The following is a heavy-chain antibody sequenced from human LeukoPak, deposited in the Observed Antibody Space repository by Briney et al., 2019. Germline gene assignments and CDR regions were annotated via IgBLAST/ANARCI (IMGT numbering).Heavy chain of an antibody. CDR2: IDTAGDT. J-gene: IGHJ2*01. CDR3: AREETGYCYRYIDL. Sequence: GGSLRLSCEASGFTFSSYDMHWVRQATGKGLEWVSAIDTAGDTYYPVSVKGRFTISRENAKNSFDLQMNSLTAGDTAVYYCAREETGYCYRYIDLWGRGTLVTVSS. CDR1: GFTFSSYD. D-gene: IGHD3-22*01. V-gene: IGHV3-13*04.